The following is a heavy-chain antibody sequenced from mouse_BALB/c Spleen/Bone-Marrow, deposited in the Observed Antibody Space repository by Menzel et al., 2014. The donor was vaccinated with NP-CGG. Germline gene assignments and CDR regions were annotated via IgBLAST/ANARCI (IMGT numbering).Heavy chain of an antibody. D-gene: IGHD1-1*01. CDR1: GYTFTRYT. CDR3: TIRYYAMDY. V-gene: IGHV1-4*01. CDR2: IIPSSGYT. Sequence: QVQLQQSGAELARPGASVKMSCQASGYTFTRYTMHWEKQRPGQGLEWIGYIIPSSGYTNYNQKFKDKATLTADKSSSTAYMQLSSLTSEDSAVYYRTIRYYAMDYWGQGTSVTVSS. J-gene: IGHJ4*01.